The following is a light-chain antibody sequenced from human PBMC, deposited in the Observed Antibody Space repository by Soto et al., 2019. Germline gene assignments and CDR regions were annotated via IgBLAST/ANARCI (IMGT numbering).Light chain of an antibody. CDR2: GAS. J-gene: IGKJ4*01. V-gene: IGKV3-20*01. CDR3: QQDGSSPLT. CDR1: QSVSSSY. Sequence: EIVLTQSPGTLSLSPGERATLSCRASQSVSSSYLAWYQQKPGQAPRLLIYGASSRATGIPDRFSGSGSGTDFTLTISSLEPEDLAVYYCQQDGSSPLTFGGGTKVEIK.